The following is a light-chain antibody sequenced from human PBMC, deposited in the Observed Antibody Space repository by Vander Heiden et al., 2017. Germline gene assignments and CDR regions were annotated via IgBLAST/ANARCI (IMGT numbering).Light chain of an antibody. CDR2: AAS. V-gene: IGKV1-39*01. CDR3: QQSYSTPYT. J-gene: IGKJ2*01. CDR1: QSISSY. Sequence: DLNLTHSPSSLCASVGDRVTITCRASQSISSYLNWYLQKQGKAPKLLIYAASSLQSGVPSRVSGSGCGTEFTLTISSLQPEVLATYYCQQSYSTPYTFGQGTKLEIK.